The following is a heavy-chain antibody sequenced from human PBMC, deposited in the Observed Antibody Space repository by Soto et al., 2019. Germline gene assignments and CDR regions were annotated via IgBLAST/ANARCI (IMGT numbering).Heavy chain of an antibody. Sequence: PSEALSLTCTVSGGSISNYYWTWVRPPPGKGLEWIGYVYYSGSTNYNPSLESRVTISIDASKNQFSLKMKSVTAADTAIYYCVRDYLLTGFDPWGQGALVT. CDR3: VRDYLLTGFDP. D-gene: IGHD3-9*01. J-gene: IGHJ5*02. V-gene: IGHV4-59*01. CDR2: VYYSGST. CDR1: GGSISNYY.